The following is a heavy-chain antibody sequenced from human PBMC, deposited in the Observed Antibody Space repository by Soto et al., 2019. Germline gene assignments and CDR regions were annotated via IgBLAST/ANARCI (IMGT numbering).Heavy chain of an antibody. CDR1: GFTFSDYY. D-gene: IGHD3-22*01. CDR3: ANNKDSSGRYWYFDL. CDR2: ISSSSSYT. Sequence: GMDGPGGSLRLSCAASGFTFSDYYMSWIRQAPGKGLEWVSYISSSSSYTNYADSVKGRFTISRDNAKNSLYLQMNSLRAEDTAVYYCANNKDSSGRYWYFDLWGRGTLVTVSS. J-gene: IGHJ2*01. V-gene: IGHV3-11*06.